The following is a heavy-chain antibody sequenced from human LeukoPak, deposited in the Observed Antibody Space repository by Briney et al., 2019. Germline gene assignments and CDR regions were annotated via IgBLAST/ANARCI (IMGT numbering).Heavy chain of an antibody. J-gene: IGHJ4*02. D-gene: IGHD6-19*01. CDR2: IRYDGRNK. CDR3: AKDHLPGIVVADRDY. CDR1: GFTFSSYG. V-gene: IGHV3-30*02. Sequence: PGGSLRLSCAASGFTFSSYGMHWVRPAPGKGLDWVAFIRYDGRNKYYADSVKGRFTISRDNSKTTLYLQMNSLRAEDTAVYYCAKDHLPGIVVADRDYWGLGTLVTVSS.